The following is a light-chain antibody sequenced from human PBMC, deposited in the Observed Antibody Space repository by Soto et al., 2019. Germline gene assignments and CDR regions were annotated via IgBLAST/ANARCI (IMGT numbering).Light chain of an antibody. CDR2: GAS. Sequence: EIVLTQSPGTLSLSPGERATLSCRASQSVSSSYLAWYQQKPGQAPRLLIYGASSRAADIPDRFSGSGSGTDFTLTISRLEPEDFAVYYCQEYGTSRTFGQGPKVEIK. V-gene: IGKV3-20*01. J-gene: IGKJ1*01. CDR3: QEYGTSRT. CDR1: QSVSSSY.